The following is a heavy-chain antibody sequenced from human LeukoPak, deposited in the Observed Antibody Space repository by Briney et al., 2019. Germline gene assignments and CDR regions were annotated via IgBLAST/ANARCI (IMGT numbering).Heavy chain of an antibody. D-gene: IGHD6-19*01. J-gene: IGHJ4*02. CDR3: ARRTYSSGRTFDY. CDR1: GGSFSGYY. Sequence: PSETLSLTCAVYGGSFSGYYWSWIRQPPGKGLEWIGEINHSGSTNYNPSLKSRVTISVDTSKNQFSLKLSSVTAADTAVYYCARRTYSSGRTFDYWGQGTLVTVSS. V-gene: IGHV4-34*01. CDR2: INHSGST.